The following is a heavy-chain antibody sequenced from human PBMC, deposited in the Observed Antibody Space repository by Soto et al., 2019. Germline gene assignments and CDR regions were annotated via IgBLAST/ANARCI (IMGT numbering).Heavy chain of an antibody. CDR1: GFVYSGGA. V-gene: IGHV3-7*01. CDR3: ARAPPPTTGGTACQYNRFDP. D-gene: IGHD5-12*01. Sequence: GSVRLTCVTSGFVYSGGALHCIRQAPWKWLEWVANITQEGSEKYDVAAGKGRFTISRDNAKNYRYLQSNSRGGEHTAVCYGARAPPPTTGGTACQYNRFDPWARGTRLTASS. CDR2: ITQEGSEK. J-gene: IGHJ5*02.